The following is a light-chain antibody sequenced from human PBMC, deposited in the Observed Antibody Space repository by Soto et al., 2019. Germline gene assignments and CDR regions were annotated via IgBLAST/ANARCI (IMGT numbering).Light chain of an antibody. CDR2: DAS. CDR1: QSVSSS. V-gene: IGKV3-15*01. CDR3: QQYDIWPPYT. J-gene: IGKJ2*01. Sequence: EILMTQSPSTLSVSPVERSTLSCMASQSVSSSLAWYQQRPGQAPRLLIYDASTRATGIPPRFSGGGSGTEFTVTISSLQSEDFAIYYCQQYDIWPPYTFGQGTKVDIK.